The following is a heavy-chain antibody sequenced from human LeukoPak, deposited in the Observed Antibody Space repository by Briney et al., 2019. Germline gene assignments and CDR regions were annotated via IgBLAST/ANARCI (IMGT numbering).Heavy chain of an antibody. Sequence: PSETLSLTCTVSGGSISSSSYYWGWIRQPPGKGLEWIGSLHYSGSTYHNPSLKSRITISADTSKNQFSLKLSSVAAADTAVYYCARHRDGYNRPFDYWGQGTLVTVSS. CDR3: ARHRDGYNRPFDY. CDR2: LHYSGST. D-gene: IGHD5-24*01. V-gene: IGHV4-39*01. J-gene: IGHJ4*02. CDR1: GGSISSSSYY.